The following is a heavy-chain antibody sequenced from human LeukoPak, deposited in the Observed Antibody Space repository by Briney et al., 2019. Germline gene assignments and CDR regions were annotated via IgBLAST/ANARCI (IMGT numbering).Heavy chain of an antibody. Sequence: QPGGSLRLSCAASGFTFSSYGMRWVRQAPGKGLEWVAAIWYDGSKMYYADSVKGRFTISRDNSKNTLYLQMNSLRDEDTAVYYCARVGYCSGGSCYGADHWGQGTLVTVSS. CDR1: GFTFSSYG. V-gene: IGHV3-33*01. D-gene: IGHD2-15*01. CDR2: IWYDGSKM. J-gene: IGHJ4*02. CDR3: ARVGYCSGGSCYGADH.